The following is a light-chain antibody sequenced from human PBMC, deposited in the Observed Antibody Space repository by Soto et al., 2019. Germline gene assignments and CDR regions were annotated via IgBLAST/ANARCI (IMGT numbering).Light chain of an antibody. CDR3: QHYSNWPPYT. V-gene: IGKV3-15*01. J-gene: IGKJ2*01. CDR1: QSVSSN. Sequence: ETVMTQSPATLSVSPGEGATLSCRASQSVSSNLAWYQQKPGQAPRLLNYGAYTRATGIPARFSGSGFETEFTLTISGLQSEDFAVYYCQHYSNWPPYTFGQGTKLEIK. CDR2: GAY.